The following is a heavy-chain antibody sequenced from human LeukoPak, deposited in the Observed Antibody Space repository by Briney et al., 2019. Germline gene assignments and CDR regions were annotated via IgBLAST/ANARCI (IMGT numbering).Heavy chain of an antibody. J-gene: IGHJ6*02. D-gene: IGHD1-26*01. V-gene: IGHV4-39*07. Sequence: SETLSLTCTVSGGSITGSSYFWGWFRQPPGKGLEWIGSLYYSGSTYYNPSLKSRVSISVDTSKNQFSLKLSSVTAADTAVYYCARADLLLGMDVWGQGTTVTVSS. CDR3: ARADLLLGMDV. CDR2: LYYSGST. CDR1: GGSITGSSYF.